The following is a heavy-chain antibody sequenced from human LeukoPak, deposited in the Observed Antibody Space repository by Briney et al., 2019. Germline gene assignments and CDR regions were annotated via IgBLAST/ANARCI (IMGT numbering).Heavy chain of an antibody. CDR2: INGDGSST. V-gene: IGHV3-74*01. D-gene: IGHD5-12*01. CDR3: AVKGGYNDWDAPFDY. J-gene: IGHJ4*02. Sequence: GGSLRLSCAASGFTFSSYAMSWVRQAPGKGLVWVSRINGDGSSTNYADSVKGRFTISRDNAKKALYLQMNSLGVADTAVYYYAVKGGYNDWDAPFDYWGRGTPVTVSS. CDR1: GFTFSSYA.